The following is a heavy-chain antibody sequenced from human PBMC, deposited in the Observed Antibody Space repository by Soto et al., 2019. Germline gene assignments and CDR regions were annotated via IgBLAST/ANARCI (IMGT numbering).Heavy chain of an antibody. V-gene: IGHV3-30*18. CDR1: GFTFSSYG. CDR2: ISYDGSNK. D-gene: IGHD1-26*01. CDR3: ANTWTGYVGAFDI. J-gene: IGHJ3*02. Sequence: GGSLRLSCAASGFTFSSYGMHWVRQAPGKGLEWVAVISYDGSNKYYADSVKGRFTISRDNSKNTLYLQMNSLRAEDTAVYYCANTWTGYVGAFDIWGQGTMVTVSS.